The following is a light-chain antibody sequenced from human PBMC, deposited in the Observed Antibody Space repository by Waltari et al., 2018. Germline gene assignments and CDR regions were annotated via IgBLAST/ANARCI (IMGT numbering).Light chain of an antibody. Sequence: QSALTQPRSVSGFAGQSVTISCTGTGSDYVSWYQQLPGKAPKLVIYDVSKRPSGVPDRFSGSKSGTSASLTVSGLQAEDEADYYCCSFEDTWVFGGGTKLTVL. CDR1: GSDY. J-gene: IGLJ3*02. CDR2: DVS. V-gene: IGLV2-11*01. CDR3: CSFEDTWV.